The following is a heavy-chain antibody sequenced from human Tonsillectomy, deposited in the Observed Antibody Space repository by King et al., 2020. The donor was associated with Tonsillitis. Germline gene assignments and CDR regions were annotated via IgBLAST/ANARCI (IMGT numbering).Heavy chain of an antibody. CDR2: IYYGGST. V-gene: IGHV4-30-4*07. Sequence: QLQESGPGLVKPSQTLSLTCAVSGGSISSGGYSWGWIRQPPGKGLEWIGYIYYGGSTYYNPSLKSRVTISVDTSKNQFSLKLSSVTAADTAVYYCARGHSSGYFVFDYWGQGTLVTVSS. CDR1: GGSISSGGYS. J-gene: IGHJ4*02. D-gene: IGHD3-22*01. CDR3: ARGHSSGYFVFDY.